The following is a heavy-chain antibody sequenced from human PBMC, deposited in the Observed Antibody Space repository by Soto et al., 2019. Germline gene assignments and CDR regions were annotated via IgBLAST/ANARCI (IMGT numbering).Heavy chain of an antibody. Sequence: SETLSLTCTVSGGSISSSSYYWGWIRQPPGKGLEWIGSIYYSGSTYYNPSLKSRVTISVDTSKNQFSLKLGSVTAADTAVYYCARILRFAFDIWGQGTMVTVSS. D-gene: IGHD3-3*01. CDR2: IYYSGST. V-gene: IGHV4-39*01. CDR3: ARILRFAFDI. J-gene: IGHJ3*02. CDR1: GGSISSSSYY.